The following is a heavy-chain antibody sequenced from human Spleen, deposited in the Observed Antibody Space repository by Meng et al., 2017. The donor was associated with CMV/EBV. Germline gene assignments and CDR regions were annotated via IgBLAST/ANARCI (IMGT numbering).Heavy chain of an antibody. CDR2: IRTQSNGYAA. V-gene: IGHV3-73*01. D-gene: IGHD2-2*01. CDR1: GYIFGGAA. Sequence: CAGTGYIFGGAAIHWVRQASGKGLEWVGRIRTQSNGYAAEYAASVKGRFTISRDDSKKTAYLQMSSLKTEDTAVYYCTRLWSTGGFDPWGQGTLVTVSS. CDR3: TRLWSTGGFDP. J-gene: IGHJ5*02.